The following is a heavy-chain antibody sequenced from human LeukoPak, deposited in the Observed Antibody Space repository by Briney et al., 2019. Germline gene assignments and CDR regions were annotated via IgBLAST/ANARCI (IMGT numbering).Heavy chain of an antibody. D-gene: IGHD5-12*01. CDR2: INAGNGNT. V-gene: IGHV1-3*01. J-gene: IGHJ4*02. CDR1: GYTFTTYA. Sequence: GASVKVSCKASGYTFTTYAMHWVRQAPGQRLEWMGWINAGNGNTKYSQKFQDRVTITRNTSASTAYMELSSLRSEDTAVYYCARDSGYSGYDCPDYWGQGTLVTVSS. CDR3: ARDSGYSGYDCPDY.